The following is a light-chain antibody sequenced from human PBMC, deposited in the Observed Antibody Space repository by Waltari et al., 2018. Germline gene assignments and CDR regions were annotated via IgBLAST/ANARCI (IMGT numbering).Light chain of an antibody. CDR1: QSIVSSDGNTY. CDR3: MQGTHWPWT. Sequence: DVVMTQSPLSLPVTLGQPASISCWSSQSIVSSDGNTYFNWFQQRPCQSPRRLLYKVSNRDSGVPDRFSGSGSGTDFTLRISRVGAEDVGVYYCMQGTHWPWTFGQGTKVEIK. J-gene: IGKJ1*01. V-gene: IGKV2-30*01. CDR2: KVS.